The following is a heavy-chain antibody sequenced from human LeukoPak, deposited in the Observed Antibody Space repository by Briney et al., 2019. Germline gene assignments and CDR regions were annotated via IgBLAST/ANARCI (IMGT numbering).Heavy chain of an antibody. CDR3: ARDRHYCSSTSCSTHFDY. V-gene: IGHV4-59*01. Sequence: SETLSLTCTVSGGSISSYYWSWIRQPPGKGLEWIGYIYYSGSTNYNPSLKSRVTISVDTSKNQFSLKLSSVTAADTAVYYCARDRHYCSSTSCSTHFDYWGQGTLVTVSS. CDR1: GGSISSYY. J-gene: IGHJ4*02. CDR2: IYYSGST. D-gene: IGHD2-2*01.